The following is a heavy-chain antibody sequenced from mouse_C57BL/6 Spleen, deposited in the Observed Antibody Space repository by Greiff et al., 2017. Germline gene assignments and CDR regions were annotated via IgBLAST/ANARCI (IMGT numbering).Heavy chain of an antibody. V-gene: IGHV14-2*01. Sequence: VQLQQSGAELVKPGASVKLSCTASGFNIKDYYMPWVKQRTEQGLEWIGRIGPEAGETKYAPKFPGKATITADTSSNTAYLQLSSLTSEDTAVYYCARSFYGNFDDWGQGTTLTVSS. CDR3: ARSFYGNFDD. D-gene: IGHD2-10*01. CDR2: IGPEAGET. CDR1: GFNIKDYY. J-gene: IGHJ2*01.